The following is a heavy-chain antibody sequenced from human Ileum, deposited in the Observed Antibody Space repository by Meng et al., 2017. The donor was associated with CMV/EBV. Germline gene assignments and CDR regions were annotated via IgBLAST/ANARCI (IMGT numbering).Heavy chain of an antibody. D-gene: IGHD3-10*01. CDR2: IRQDGSDK. CDR3: GRDTRGSGIEY. J-gene: IGHJ4*02. V-gene: IGHV3-7*01. CDR1: GFTFSGYL. Sequence: GESLKISCAASGFTFSGYLISWVRQAPGKGLDWVANIRQDGSDKYYVDSVKGRFTISRDNAKNSLYLQMNSLRAEDPAVYYCGRDTRGSGIEYWGQGTLVTVSS.